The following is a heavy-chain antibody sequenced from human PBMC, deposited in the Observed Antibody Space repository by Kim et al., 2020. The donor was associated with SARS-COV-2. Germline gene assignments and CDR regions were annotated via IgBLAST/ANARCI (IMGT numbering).Heavy chain of an antibody. CDR2: ISGSGGST. J-gene: IGHJ4*02. D-gene: IGHD6-19*01. CDR3: AKDMAPGYSSGWYPDY. CDR1: GFTFSSYA. Sequence: GGSLRLSCAASGFTFSSYAMSWVRQAPGKGLEWVSAISGSGGSTYYADSVKGRVTISRDNSKNTLYLQMNSLRAEDTAVYYCAKDMAPGYSSGWYPDYWGQGTLVTVSS. V-gene: IGHV3-23*01.